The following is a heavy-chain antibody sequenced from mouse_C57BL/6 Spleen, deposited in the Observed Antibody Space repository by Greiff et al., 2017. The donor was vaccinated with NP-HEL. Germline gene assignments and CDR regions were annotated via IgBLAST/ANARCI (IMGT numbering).Heavy chain of an antibody. V-gene: IGHV1-74*01. J-gene: IGHJ1*03. CDR3: ATKEGYDFSGV. CDR2: IHPSDSDT. D-gene: IGHD2-4*01. CDR1: GYTFTSYW. Sequence: QVQLQQPGAELVKPGASVKVSCKASGYTFTSYWMHWVKQRPGQGLEWIGRIHPSDSDTNYNQKFKGKATLTVDKSSSTAYMQLLSLTSDASAVYYCATKEGYDFSGVWCTGTTVTFSS.